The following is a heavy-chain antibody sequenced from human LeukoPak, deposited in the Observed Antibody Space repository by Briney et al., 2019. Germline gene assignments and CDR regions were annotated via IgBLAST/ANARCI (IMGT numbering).Heavy chain of an antibody. CDR1: GFTFSSYG. D-gene: IGHD3-10*01. Sequence: GGSLRLSCAASGFTFSSYGMHWVRQAPGKGLEWVAFIRYDGSNKYYADSVKGRFTISRDNSKNTLYLQMNSLRAEDTAVYYCAKQKQVRGVIYTFDYWGQGTLVTVSS. V-gene: IGHV3-30*02. CDR3: AKQKQVRGVIYTFDY. CDR2: IRYDGSNK. J-gene: IGHJ4*02.